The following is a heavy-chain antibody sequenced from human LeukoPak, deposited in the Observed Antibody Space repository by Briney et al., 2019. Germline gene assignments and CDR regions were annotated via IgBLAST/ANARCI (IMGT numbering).Heavy chain of an antibody. J-gene: IGHJ4*02. D-gene: IGHD5-18*01. V-gene: IGHV4-4*09. Sequence: SETLSLTCTVSGGSVSSSYWSWIRQPPGKGLEWIGFISTFAGTDYNPSLRSQVTISVDTSKNQFSLTLSSVTAADTAVYFCARLRGDRTAMVDYWGQGTLVTVSS. CDR1: GGSVSSSY. CDR2: ISTFAGT. CDR3: ARLRGDRTAMVDY.